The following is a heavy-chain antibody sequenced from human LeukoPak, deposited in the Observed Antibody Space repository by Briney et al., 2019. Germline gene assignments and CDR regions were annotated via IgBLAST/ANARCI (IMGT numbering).Heavy chain of an antibody. CDR1: GYTFTSYD. CDR3: ATSSWYGDWAFDI. CDR2: MNPNSGNT. Sequence: ASVKVSCKASGYTFTSYDINWVRQATGQGLEWMGWMNPNSGNTGYAQKFQGRVTMTRNTSISTAYMELSSLRSEDTAVYYCATSSWYGDWAFDIWGQGTMVTVSS. J-gene: IGHJ3*02. V-gene: IGHV1-8*01. D-gene: IGHD6-13*01.